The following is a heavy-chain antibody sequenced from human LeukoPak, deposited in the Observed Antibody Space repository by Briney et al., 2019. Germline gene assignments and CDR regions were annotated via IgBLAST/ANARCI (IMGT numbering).Heavy chain of an antibody. J-gene: IGHJ4*02. CDR2: ILPSGGEI. CDR3: ATYRQVLLPFES. Sequence: PGGSLRLSCEASGFTLSTFAMIWVRQPPGNGLEWVSSILPSGGEIHYADSVRGRFTISRHNSKSTLSLQMNSLRAEDTAIYYCATYRQVLLPFESWGQGTLVTVSS. D-gene: IGHD2-8*02. CDR1: GFTLSTFA. V-gene: IGHV3-23*01.